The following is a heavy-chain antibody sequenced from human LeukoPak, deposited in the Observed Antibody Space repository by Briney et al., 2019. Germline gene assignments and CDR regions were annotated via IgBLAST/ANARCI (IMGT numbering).Heavy chain of an antibody. Sequence: GGTLRLSCAASGFTFSIYGMSWVRQAPGKGLEWVSAISGSDGSTYYADSVKGRFTISRDNSKNTLYLQMNSLRAEDTAIYYCAKYSHDSSGSYDYWGQETLVTVSS. CDR2: ISGSDGST. CDR1: GFTFSIYG. D-gene: IGHD3-22*01. CDR3: AKYSHDSSGSYDY. J-gene: IGHJ4*02. V-gene: IGHV3-23*01.